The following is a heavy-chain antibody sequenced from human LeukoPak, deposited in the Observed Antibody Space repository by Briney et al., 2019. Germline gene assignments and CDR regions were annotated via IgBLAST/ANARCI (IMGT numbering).Heavy chain of an antibody. CDR3: ARDSLSGYDHPFDY. V-gene: IGHV4-30-4*01. CDR1: GGSISSGDYY. Sequence: PSETLSLTCTVSGGSISSGDYYWSWIRQPPGKGLEWIGYIYYSGSTYYNPSLKSRVTISVDTSKNQFSLKLSSVTAADTAVYYCARDSLSGYDHPFDYWGQGTLVTVSS. D-gene: IGHD5-12*01. CDR2: IYYSGST. J-gene: IGHJ4*02.